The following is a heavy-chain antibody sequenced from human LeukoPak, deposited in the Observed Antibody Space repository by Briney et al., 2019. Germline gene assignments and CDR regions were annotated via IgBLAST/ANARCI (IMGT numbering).Heavy chain of an antibody. D-gene: IGHD3-22*01. CDR3: ANTYYYDSSGYYSWDY. V-gene: IGHV1-69*13. Sequence: ASVKVSCKASGGTFSSYAISWVRQAPGQGLEWVGGIIPIFGTANYAQKFQGRVTITADESTSTAYMELSSLRSEDTAVYYCANTYYYDSSGYYSWDYWGQGTLVTVSS. CDR1: GGTFSSYA. J-gene: IGHJ4*02. CDR2: IIPIFGTA.